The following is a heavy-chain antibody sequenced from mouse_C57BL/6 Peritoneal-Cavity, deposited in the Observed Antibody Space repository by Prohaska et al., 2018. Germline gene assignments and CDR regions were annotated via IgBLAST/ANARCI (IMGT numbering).Heavy chain of an antibody. D-gene: IGHD2-1*01. CDR3: MRYGNYWYFDV. Sequence: EVQLLETGGGLVQPGGSRGLSCEGSGFTFSGFWMSWVRQTPGKTMEWLGDINSDGSAINYAPSIKNRFTIFRDNDKSTLYLQMSNVRAEDTATYFCMRYGNYWYFDVWGRGTTVTVSS. CDR2: INSDGSAI. V-gene: IGHV11-2*01. CDR1: GFTFSGFW. J-gene: IGHJ1*03.